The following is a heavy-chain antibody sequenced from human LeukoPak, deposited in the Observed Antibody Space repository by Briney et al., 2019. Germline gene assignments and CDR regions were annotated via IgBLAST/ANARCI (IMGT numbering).Heavy chain of an antibody. V-gene: IGHV3-15*01. Sequence: GGSLRLSCAASGFTFNNAWMTWVRQAPGKGLEWVGRIKRKTECETTEYAGRVKGRFTISRDDSKIKMYLQMNSLKTEYTAVYYCTTNVIRGAATFDYWGRGTLVTVSS. CDR1: GFTFNNAW. CDR3: TTNVIRGAATFDY. CDR2: IKRKTECETT. J-gene: IGHJ4*02. D-gene: IGHD2-15*01.